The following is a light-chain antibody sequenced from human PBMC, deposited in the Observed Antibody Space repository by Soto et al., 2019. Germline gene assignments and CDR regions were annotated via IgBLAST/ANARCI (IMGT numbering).Light chain of an antibody. CDR1: SSNIGSNA. CDR3: ATWDDSLNAYV. Sequence: QSALAQPPSASGTPGQTATISCSGTSSNIGSNAANWYQQLPGTAPKLLIYSNNQRPSGVPDRFSGSKYGTSASLAITGLQSEDEADYYCATWDDSLNAYVFGTGTKVTVL. V-gene: IGLV1-44*01. J-gene: IGLJ1*01. CDR2: SNN.